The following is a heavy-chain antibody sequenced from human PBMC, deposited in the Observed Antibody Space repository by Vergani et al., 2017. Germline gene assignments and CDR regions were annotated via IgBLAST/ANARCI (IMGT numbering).Heavy chain of an antibody. V-gene: IGHV1-69*06. CDR1: GGTFSSYA. CDR3: ATTVTTPDDAFDI. Sequence: QVQLVQSGAEVKKPGSSVKVSCKASGGTFSSYAISWVRQAPGQGLEWMGGIIPIFGTANYAQKFQGRVTMTRDTSISTAYMELSRLRSDDTAVYYCATTVTTPDDAFDIWGQGTMVTVSS. CDR2: IIPIFGTA. D-gene: IGHD4-11*01. J-gene: IGHJ3*02.